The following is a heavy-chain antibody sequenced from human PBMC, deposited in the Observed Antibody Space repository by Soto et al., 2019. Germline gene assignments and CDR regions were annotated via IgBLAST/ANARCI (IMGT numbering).Heavy chain of an antibody. J-gene: IGHJ4*02. V-gene: IGHV3-7*01. Sequence: EVQLVESGGGLVQPGGSLRLSCAASGFTFSSYWMSWVRQAPGKGLEWVANIKQDGSEKYYVDSVKGRFTISRDNAKNSLYLQMNSLRAEDTAVYYCARELGTIFGYYFDYWGQGTLVTVSS. CDR3: ARELGTIFGYYFDY. CDR2: IKQDGSEK. CDR1: GFTFSSYW. D-gene: IGHD3-3*01.